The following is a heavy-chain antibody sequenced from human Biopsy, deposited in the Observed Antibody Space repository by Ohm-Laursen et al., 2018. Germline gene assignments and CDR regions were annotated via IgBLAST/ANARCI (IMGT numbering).Heavy chain of an antibody. CDR2: IFNSANT. CDR1: GGSISSGGSY. J-gene: IGHJ5*02. Sequence: TLSLTCTVSGGSISSGGSYWSWIRQRTGKGLEWIGYIFNSANTYYNPSLKNLITISGDTYKNQFSLKLNSVTAADTAVYYCARGDYFDSNGYFWFDPWGQGTLVTVSS. V-gene: IGHV4-31*01. CDR3: ARGDYFDSNGYFWFDP. D-gene: IGHD3-22*01.